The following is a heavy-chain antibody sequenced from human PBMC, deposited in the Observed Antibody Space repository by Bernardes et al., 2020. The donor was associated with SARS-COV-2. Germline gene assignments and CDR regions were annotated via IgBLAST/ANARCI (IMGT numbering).Heavy chain of an antibody. D-gene: IGHD3-22*01. CDR1: GYTFTSYG. V-gene: IGHV1-18*04. J-gene: IGHJ6*02. CDR2: ISAYNGNT. Sequence: ASVKVSCKASGYTFTSYGISWVRQAPGQGLEWMGWISAYNGNTKYAQKLQGRVTMTTDTSTSTAYMELRSLRSDDTAVYYCARDRFSSEYYGMDVWGQGTTVTVSS. CDR3: ARDRFSSEYYGMDV.